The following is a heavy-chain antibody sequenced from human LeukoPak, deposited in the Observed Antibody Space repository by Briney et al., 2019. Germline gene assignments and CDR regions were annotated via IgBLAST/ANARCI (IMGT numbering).Heavy chain of an antibody. CDR3: ARALIDY. CDR1: GFTVSSNY. Sequence: GGSLRLSCAASGFTVSSNYMSWVRQAPGKGLEWVSVIYSGGSTYYADSVKGRFTISRDNAKNSLYLQMNSLRAEDTAVYYCARALIDYWGQGTLVTVSS. CDR2: IYSGGST. J-gene: IGHJ4*02. D-gene: IGHD3-16*01. V-gene: IGHV3-66*01.